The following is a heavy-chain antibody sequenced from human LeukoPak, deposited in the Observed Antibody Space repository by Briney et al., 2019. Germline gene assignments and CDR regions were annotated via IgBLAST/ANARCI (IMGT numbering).Heavy chain of an antibody. J-gene: IGHJ6*03. CDR1: GGSSSSYY. D-gene: IGHD3-3*01. Sequence: SETLSLTCTVSGGSSSSYYWSWIRQPPGKGLEWIGYIYYSGSTNYNPSLKSRVTISVDTSKNQFSLKLSSVTAADTAVYYCARAHTYYDFWSGYGYYYYYMDVWGKGTTVTVSS. CDR3: ARAHTYYDFWSGYGYYYYYMDV. V-gene: IGHV4-59*01. CDR2: IYYSGST.